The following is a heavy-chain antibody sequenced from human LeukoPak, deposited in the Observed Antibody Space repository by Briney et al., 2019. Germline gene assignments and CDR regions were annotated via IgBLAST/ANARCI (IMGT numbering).Heavy chain of an antibody. CDR1: GYTFTSYG. D-gene: IGHD4-17*01. V-gene: IGHV1-18*01. Sequence: VASVKVSCKASGYTFTSYGISWVRQAPGQGLEWMGWISAYNGNTNYAQKLQGRVTMTTDTSTSTAYMELRSLRSDDTAVYYCARDLLTTVTTVLDYWGQGTLVTVSS. CDR2: ISAYNGNT. J-gene: IGHJ4*02. CDR3: ARDLLTTVTTVLDY.